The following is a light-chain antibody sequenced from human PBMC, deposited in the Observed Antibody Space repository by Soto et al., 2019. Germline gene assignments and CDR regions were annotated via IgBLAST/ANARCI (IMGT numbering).Light chain of an antibody. V-gene: IGKV3D-20*02. CDR2: GAS. J-gene: IGKJ1*01. CDR1: QSVSSSY. Sequence: IVLTQSPATLSLSPWERATFYCRASQSVSSSYLAWYQQKPGQAPRLLIYGASTRATGIPDRFSGSGSGTEFTLTISSLQSEDFAVYYCQQLTDWPPQWTFGQGAKVDIK. CDR3: QQLTDWPPQWT.